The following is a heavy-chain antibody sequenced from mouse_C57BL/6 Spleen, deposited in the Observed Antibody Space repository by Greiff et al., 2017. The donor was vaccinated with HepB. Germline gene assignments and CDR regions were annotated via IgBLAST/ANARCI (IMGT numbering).Heavy chain of an antibody. CDR2: IRSKSNNYAT. CDR3: VRGSDGYAMDY. CDR1: GFSFNTYA. V-gene: IGHV10-1*01. Sequence: EVQRVESGGGLVQPKGSLKLSCAASGFSFNTYAMNWVRQAPGKGLEWVARIRSKSNNYATYYADSVKDRFTISRDDSESMLYLQRNNLKTEDTAMYYCVRGSDGYAMDYWGQGTSVTVSS. J-gene: IGHJ4*01. D-gene: IGHD2-13*01.